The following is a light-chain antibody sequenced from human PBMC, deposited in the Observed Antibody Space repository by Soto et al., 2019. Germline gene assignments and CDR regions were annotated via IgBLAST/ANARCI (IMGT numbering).Light chain of an antibody. V-gene: IGKV1-5*03. CDR1: QGIRNN. CDR2: QAS. J-gene: IGKJ4*01. Sequence: QMTQSTSSLFASVGDRVTITCRASQGIRNNLGWYQQKPGKAPKLLIYQASSLESGVPSRFSGSGYGTEFTLTISSLQPDDFATYYCQQYNTYLTFGGRTKVAIK. CDR3: QQYNTYLT.